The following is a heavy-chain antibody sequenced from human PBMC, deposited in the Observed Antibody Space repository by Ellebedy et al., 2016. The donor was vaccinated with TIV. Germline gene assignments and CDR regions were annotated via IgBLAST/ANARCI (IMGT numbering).Heavy chain of an antibody. CDR2: MNPNSGNT. CDR1: GYTFTSYD. V-gene: IGHV1-8*01. Sequence: ASVKVSCXASGYTFTSYDINWVRQATGQGLEWMGWMNPNSGNTGYAQKFQGRVTMTRNTSISTAYMELSSLRSEDTAVYYCATTIYSGYDFWGAFDIWGQGTMVTVSS. CDR3: ATTIYSGYDFWGAFDI. D-gene: IGHD5-12*01. J-gene: IGHJ3*02.